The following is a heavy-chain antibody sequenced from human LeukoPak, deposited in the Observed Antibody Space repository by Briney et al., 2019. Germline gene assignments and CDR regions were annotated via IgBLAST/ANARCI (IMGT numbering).Heavy chain of an antibody. CDR2: VSTYTGYS. D-gene: IGHD6-19*01. CDR3: AKNSSGGYSDY. CDR1: GYTFTSSG. V-gene: IGHV1-18*01. J-gene: IGHJ4*02. Sequence: ASVKVSCKASGYTFTSSGISWVRQAPGQGLEWMGWVSTYTGYSKYAQNLQGRVTMTADTSMSTAYMELSSLRSDDTAVYYCAKNSSGGYSDYWGQGTLVTVSS.